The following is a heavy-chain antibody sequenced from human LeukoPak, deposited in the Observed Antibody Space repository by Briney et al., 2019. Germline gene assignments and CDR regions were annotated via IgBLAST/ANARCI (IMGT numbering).Heavy chain of an antibody. CDR3: ARGVTYVVVVPAAPFDP. J-gene: IGHJ5*02. CDR1: GYTFTGYY. CDR2: INPNSGGT. V-gene: IGHV1-2*02. Sequence: ASVKVSRKASGYTFTGYYMHWVRQAPGQGLEWMGWINPNSGGTNYAQKFQGRVTMTRDTSISTAYMELSRLRSDDTAVYYCARGVTYVVVVPAAPFDPWGQGTLVTVSS. D-gene: IGHD2-2*01.